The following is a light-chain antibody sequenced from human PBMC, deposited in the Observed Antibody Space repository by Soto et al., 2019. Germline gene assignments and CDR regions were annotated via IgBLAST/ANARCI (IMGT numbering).Light chain of an antibody. J-gene: IGKJ1*01. CDR1: QSVSSNY. V-gene: IGKV3-20*01. CDR3: QQYGSSPRT. CDR2: DAS. Sequence: EIVLTQSPGTLSLYPGERATLSCSASQSVSSNYLAWYQQKPGQAPRLLIYDASSRATGIPDRFSGSGSGTDFTLTISRLEPEDFVVYYCQQYGSSPRTFGQGTKVGIK.